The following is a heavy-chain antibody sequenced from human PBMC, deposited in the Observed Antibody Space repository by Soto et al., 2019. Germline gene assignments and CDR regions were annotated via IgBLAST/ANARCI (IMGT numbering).Heavy chain of an antibody. CDR1: GYSFNSYW. CDR2: IYPGDSDT. D-gene: IGHD2-21*01. CDR3: ATGQDCGEYYFGMAV. V-gene: IGHV5-51*01. J-gene: IGHJ6*02. Sequence: PGQSLQISWKGSGYSFNSYWIGWVRQMPGKGLEWMGIIYPGDSDTRYSPSFQGQVTISADKSISTAYLQWSSLRASDTAMYYCATGQDCGEYYFGMAVLGQGASDPVSS.